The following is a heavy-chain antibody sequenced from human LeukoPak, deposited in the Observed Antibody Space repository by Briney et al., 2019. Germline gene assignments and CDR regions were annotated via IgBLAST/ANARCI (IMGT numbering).Heavy chain of an antibody. CDR3: ARLSANSSAYFFDY. D-gene: IGHD3-22*01. CDR1: GFTVGSNY. J-gene: IGHJ4*02. V-gene: IGHV3-66*04. Sequence: GASLRLSCAASGFTVGSNYMSWVRQAPGKGLEWVSIIYRGGSTNYADSVKGRFTISRDTSKNTLYLQMNSLRAEDTAVYYCARLSANSSAYFFDYWGQGTLVTVSS. CDR2: IYRGGST.